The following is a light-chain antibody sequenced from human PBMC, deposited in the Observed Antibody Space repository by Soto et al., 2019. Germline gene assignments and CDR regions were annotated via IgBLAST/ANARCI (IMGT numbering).Light chain of an antibody. V-gene: IGKV1-5*03. J-gene: IGKJ5*01. CDR1: QPISNW. Sequence: DIQMTQSPSFVSASVGDRVTITCRASQPISNWLAWYQQKPGKAPKLLIYKASSLESGVPSRFSGSGSGTDFTLTISCLQSEDFATYYCQQYYSYPPITFGQGTRLEIK. CDR3: QQYYSYPPIT. CDR2: KAS.